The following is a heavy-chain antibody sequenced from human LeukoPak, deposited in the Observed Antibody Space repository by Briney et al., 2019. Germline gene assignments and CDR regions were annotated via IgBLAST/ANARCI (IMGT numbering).Heavy chain of an antibody. J-gene: IGHJ4*02. V-gene: IGHV2-70*11. D-gene: IGHD6-13*01. CDR1: GFSLSTSGMC. CDR3: ARDSSSWYQTGLDY. Sequence: SGPALVKPTQTLTLTCTFSGFSLSTSGMCVSWIRQPPGKALEWLARIDWDDDKYYSTSLKTRLTISKDTSKSQVVLTMTNMDPVDTATYYCARDSSSWYQTGLDYWGQGTLVTVSS. CDR2: IDWDDDK.